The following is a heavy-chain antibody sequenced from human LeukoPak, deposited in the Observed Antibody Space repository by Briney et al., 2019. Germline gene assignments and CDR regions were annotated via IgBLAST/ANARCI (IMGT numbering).Heavy chain of an antibody. CDR1: GLTVSSY. D-gene: IGHD4-23*01. V-gene: IGHV3-66*04. CDR3: ARPPYGGVDY. CDR2: IYSGGSI. Sequence: GGSVRLSCAASGLTVSSYMSWVRQAPGKGLEWVSVIYSGGSIYYADSVKGRFTISRDKSKNTLYLQMNSLRAEDTAVYYCARPPYGGVDYWGQGTLVTVSS. J-gene: IGHJ4*02.